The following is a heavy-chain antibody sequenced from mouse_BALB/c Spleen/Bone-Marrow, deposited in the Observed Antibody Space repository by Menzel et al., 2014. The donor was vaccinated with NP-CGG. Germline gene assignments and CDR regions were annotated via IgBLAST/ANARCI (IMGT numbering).Heavy chain of an antibody. Sequence: QVQLQQSGAELVRPGVSVKISCKGSGYTFTDYAMHWVKRSHAKSLEWIGVISTYYGDASYNQKFKGKATMTVDKSSSTAYMELAGLTSEDSAIYYCARGGSTMITTFAYWGQGTLVTVSA. CDR2: ISTYYGDA. J-gene: IGHJ3*01. V-gene: IGHV1S137*01. CDR1: GYTFTDYA. CDR3: ARGGSTMITTFAY. D-gene: IGHD2-4*01.